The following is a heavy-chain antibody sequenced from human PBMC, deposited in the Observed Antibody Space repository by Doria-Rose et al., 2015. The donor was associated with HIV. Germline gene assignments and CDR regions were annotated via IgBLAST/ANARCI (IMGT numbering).Heavy chain of an antibody. CDR2: IYSTGNT. V-gene: IGHV4-59*12. J-gene: IGHJ4*02. Sequence: TWIRQPPGKGLEWIGYIYSTGNTDHNPSLESRVTISVDKSKNQVSLKVSSVTHADTAVYYCARARRFSGYVFDLWGQGTLVTVS. D-gene: IGHD5-12*01. CDR3: ARARRFSGYVFDL.